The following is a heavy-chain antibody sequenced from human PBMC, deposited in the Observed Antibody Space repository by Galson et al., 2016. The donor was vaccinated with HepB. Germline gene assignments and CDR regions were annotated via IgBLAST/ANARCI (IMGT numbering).Heavy chain of an antibody. J-gene: IGHJ3*02. CDR2: MDHSGRS. CDR1: GGSFRGFY. D-gene: IGHD2-15*01. Sequence: ETLSLTCAVHGGSFRGFYWTWIRHSPGKGLEWIGEMDHSGRSNYNPSLKSRVTILVETSKNQFPLKMNSVTAADTPLYYCVQGPRNVDVGVAATPIQIDAFDIWAQGTMVIVSS. V-gene: IGHV4-34*01. CDR3: VQGPRNVDVGVAATPIQIDAFDI.